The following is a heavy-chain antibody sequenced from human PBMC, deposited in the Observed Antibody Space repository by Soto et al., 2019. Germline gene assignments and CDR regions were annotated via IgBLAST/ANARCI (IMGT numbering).Heavy chain of an antibody. D-gene: IGHD3-22*01. CDR1: GFSFSSYG. V-gene: IGHV3-33*01. J-gene: IGHJ4*02. Sequence: GGSLRLSCVASGFSFSSYGMHWVRQAPGKGLEWVAVIWYDGINRYYADSVRGRFTISRDNSKNTLYLQMNSLSAEDTAVYYCARAFYDSRGFYFALDSWGQGTLVTVSS. CDR3: ARAFYDSRGFYFALDS. CDR2: IWYDGINR.